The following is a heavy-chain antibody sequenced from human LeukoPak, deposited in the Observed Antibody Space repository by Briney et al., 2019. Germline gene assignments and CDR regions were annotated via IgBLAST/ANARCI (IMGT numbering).Heavy chain of an antibody. Sequence: PGGSLRLSCAASGFTVSSNYMSWVRQAPGKGLEWVSVIYSGGSTYYPDSVNGRFTISRDNSKNTLYLQMNSLRAEDTAVYYCARDKITEHYFDYWGQGTLVTVSS. J-gene: IGHJ4*02. CDR3: ARDKITEHYFDY. CDR2: IYSGGST. CDR1: GFTVSSNY. V-gene: IGHV3-66*01.